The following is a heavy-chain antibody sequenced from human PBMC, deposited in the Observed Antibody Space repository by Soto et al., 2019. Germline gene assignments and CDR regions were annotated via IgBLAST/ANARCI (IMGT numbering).Heavy chain of an antibody. CDR1: GYIFTNYD. CDR2: MNPNSGDT. CDR3: AGVPRDSTTRDY. D-gene: IGHD2-21*01. Sequence: QVQLVQSGAEVKEPGASVRVSCKASGYIFTNYDINCVRQASGTGLEWMGWMNPNSGDTGFAQTFQGRVIMTRNTAISPAYMELSSLRSDDTAVYYCAGVPRDSTTRDYWGQGTLVTVSS. V-gene: IGHV1-8*01. J-gene: IGHJ4*02.